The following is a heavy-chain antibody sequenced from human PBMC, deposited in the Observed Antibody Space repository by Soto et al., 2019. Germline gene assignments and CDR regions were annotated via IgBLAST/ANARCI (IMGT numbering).Heavy chain of an antibody. CDR1: GFTFSSYA. CDR2: ISGSGGST. Sequence: GGSLRLSCAASGFTFSSYAMSWVRQAPGKGLEWVSAISGSGGSTYYADSVKGRFTISRDKSKNTLYLQMNSLRAEDTAVYYCAKELVLWLGEYGMDVWGQGTTVPVSS. D-gene: IGHD3-10*01. CDR3: AKELVLWLGEYGMDV. V-gene: IGHV3-23*01. J-gene: IGHJ6*02.